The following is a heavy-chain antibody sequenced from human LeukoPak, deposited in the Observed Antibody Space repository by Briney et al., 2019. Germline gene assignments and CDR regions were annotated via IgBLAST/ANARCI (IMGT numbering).Heavy chain of an antibody. CDR1: GFTFGNYV. Sequence: GGSLRLSCAASGFTFGNYVIHWVRQAPGKGLEWVAVTSSDLNVKLYADSVKGRFTISRDNSRSTLYLQMNSLRPEDTAIYYCAREGYYGSGSPPSLYFDYWGQGTLVTVSS. V-gene: IGHV3-30-3*01. J-gene: IGHJ4*02. CDR3: AREGYYGSGSPPSLYFDY. D-gene: IGHD3-10*01. CDR2: TSSDLNVK.